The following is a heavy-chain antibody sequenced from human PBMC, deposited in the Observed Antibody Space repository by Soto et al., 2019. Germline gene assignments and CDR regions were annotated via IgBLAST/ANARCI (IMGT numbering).Heavy chain of an antibody. Sequence: ASVNVSCKASGYTFTSYGISWVRQPPGQGLEWMGWISAYNGNTNYAQKLQGRVTMTTDTSTSTAYMELRSLRSDATAVYYCARVLEVVAAPSSCFDPCGQGTLVTVSS. J-gene: IGHJ5*02. V-gene: IGHV1-18*04. CDR1: GYTFTSYG. CDR3: ARVLEVVAAPSSCFDP. CDR2: ISAYNGNT. D-gene: IGHD2-15*01.